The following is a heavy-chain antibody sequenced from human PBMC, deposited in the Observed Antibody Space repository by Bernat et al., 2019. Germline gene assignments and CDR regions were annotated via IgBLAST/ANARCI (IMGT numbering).Heavy chain of an antibody. CDR2: INSDGSST. D-gene: IGHD2-15*01. CDR1: GFTFSSYW. V-gene: IGHV3-74*01. J-gene: IGHJ5*02. CDR3: ARDPAPIGWFDH. Sequence: EVQLVESGGGLVQPGGSLRLSCAASGFTFSSYWMHWVREAPGKGLVWVSRINSDGSSTSYADSVKGRFTISRDNAKNTLYLQMNSLRAEDTVVYYCARDPAPIGWFDHWGQGTLVTVS.